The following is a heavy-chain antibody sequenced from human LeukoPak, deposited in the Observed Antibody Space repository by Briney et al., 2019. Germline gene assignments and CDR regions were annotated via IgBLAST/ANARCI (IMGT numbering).Heavy chain of an antibody. D-gene: IGHD3-16*02. CDR3: TRGAYDYVWGSYRYNPTDY. CDR2: IRSKAYGGTT. J-gene: IGHJ4*02. V-gene: IGHV3-49*03. Sequence: GGSLRLSCTASGFTFGDYAMSWFRQAPGKGLEWVGFIRSKAYGGTTEYAASVKGRFTISRDDSKSIAYLQMNSLKTEDTAVYYCTRGAYDYVWGSYRYNPTDYWGQGTLVTVSS. CDR1: GFTFGDYA.